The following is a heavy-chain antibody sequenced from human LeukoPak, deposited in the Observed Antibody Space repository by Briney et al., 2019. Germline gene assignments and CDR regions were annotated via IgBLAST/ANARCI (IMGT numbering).Heavy chain of an antibody. CDR3: ARSFTMIPGDF. Sequence: GGSLRLSCAASGFTFSSYWLSWVRQAPGKGLDWVANKNQDGSSTYYVDSVQGRFTISTAHAQNSLYLHMSSLRAEATDVYYCARSFTMIPGDFWGQGTLVTVSS. CDR2: KNQDGSST. D-gene: IGHD3-22*01. CDR1: GFTFSSYW. V-gene: IGHV3-7*04. J-gene: IGHJ4*02.